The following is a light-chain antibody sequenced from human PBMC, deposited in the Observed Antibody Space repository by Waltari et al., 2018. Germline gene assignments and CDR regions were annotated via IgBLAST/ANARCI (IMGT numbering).Light chain of an antibody. CDR1: KLAHKF. CDR3: QTWDTVTAHVV. Sequence: SYELTQASSVSVSPGHTASILCSGDKLAHKFVPWYQQKPGQSPLLVIYQDHRRPSGIPERFSGSNSGNTATLTISGTQAMDEADYFCQTWDTVTAHVVFGGGTKLTVL. CDR2: QDH. J-gene: IGLJ2*01. V-gene: IGLV3-1*01.